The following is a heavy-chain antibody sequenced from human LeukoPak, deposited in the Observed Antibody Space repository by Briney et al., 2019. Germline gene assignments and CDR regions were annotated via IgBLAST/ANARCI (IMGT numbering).Heavy chain of an antibody. D-gene: IGHD3-22*01. V-gene: IGHV3-74*01. CDR1: GFTFSSYW. CDR2: INSDGSST. J-gene: IGHJ4*02. Sequence: GGSLRLSCAASGFTFSSYWMHWVRQAPGKGLVWVSRINSDGSSTSYADSVKGRFTISRDNAKNTPYLQMNSLRAEDTAVYYCAREGYYYDSSGYSYYFDYWGQGTLVTVSS. CDR3: AREGYYYDSSGYSYYFDY.